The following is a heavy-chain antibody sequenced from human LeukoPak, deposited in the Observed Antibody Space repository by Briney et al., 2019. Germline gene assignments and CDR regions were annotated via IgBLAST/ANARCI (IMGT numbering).Heavy chain of an antibody. CDR3: ARVKDSSGYYQFDY. CDR1: GFTFSSYW. J-gene: IGHJ4*02. V-gene: IGHV4-59*01. CDR2: IYYSGST. D-gene: IGHD3-22*01. Sequence: GSLRLSCVASGFTFSSYWMTWIRQPPGKGLEWIGYIYYSGSTNYNPSLKSRVTISVDTSKNQFSLKLSSVTAADTAVYYCARVKDSSGYYQFDYWGQGTLVTVSS.